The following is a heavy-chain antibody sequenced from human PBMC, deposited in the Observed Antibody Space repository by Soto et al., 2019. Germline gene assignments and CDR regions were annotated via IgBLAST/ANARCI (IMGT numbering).Heavy chain of an antibody. CDR2: VKSKSNGETA. CDR3: TAALGCLVQDYF. V-gene: IGHV3-15*01. CDR1: GISFNHAW. Sequence: EVQLVESGGGLLRPGGSLRLSCVASGISFNHAWMSWVRQAPGKGLEWVGRVKSKSNGETADYAAPVKGRFTISRDDSTNTNYPPIIHLTTWYTTTSESTAALGCLVQDYF. D-gene: IGHD6-25*01. J-gene: IGHJ1*01.